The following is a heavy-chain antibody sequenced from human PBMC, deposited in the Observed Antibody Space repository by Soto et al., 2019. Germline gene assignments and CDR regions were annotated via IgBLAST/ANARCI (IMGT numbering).Heavy chain of an antibody. CDR3: ARVGYSSSWYLIGFGDERTEYFHH. CDR2: IIPIFGTA. Sequence: SVKVSCKASGGTFSSYAISWVRQAPGQGLEWMGGIIPIFGTANYAQKFQGRVTITADESTSTAYMELSSLRSEDTAVYYCARVGYSSSWYLIGFGDERTEYFHHWGQGTLVTVSS. J-gene: IGHJ1*01. D-gene: IGHD6-13*01. V-gene: IGHV1-69*13. CDR1: GGTFSSYA.